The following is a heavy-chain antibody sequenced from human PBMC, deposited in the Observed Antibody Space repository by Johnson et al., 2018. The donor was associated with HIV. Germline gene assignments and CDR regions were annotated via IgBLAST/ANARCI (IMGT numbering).Heavy chain of an antibody. D-gene: IGHD5-18*01. Sequence: MLLVESGGGLVQSGGSLRLSCAASGITVNTNYMSWVRRAPGKGLEWVSVIFSVGNTYYADSVKGRFTISRDNSKNMLYLQMNSLGPEDTAGYYCAIDLVDTAMDDAFDIWGQGTMVTVSS. V-gene: IGHV3-66*02. J-gene: IGHJ3*02. CDR1: GITVNTNY. CDR2: IFSVGNT. CDR3: AIDLVDTAMDDAFDI.